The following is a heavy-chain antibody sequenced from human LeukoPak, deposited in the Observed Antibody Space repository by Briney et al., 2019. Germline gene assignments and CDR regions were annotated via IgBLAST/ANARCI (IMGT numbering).Heavy chain of an antibody. CDR2: IYSGEST. D-gene: IGHD3-10*01. J-gene: IGHJ2*01. Sequence: GWSLRLSCAASGFTVSTKYMSWVRQAPGKGLEWVSIIYSGESTYYAESVKGRFIVSRDNSKNTLYLQMNSLRVDDTAVYSCARVGDHYHWYFDLWGRGTLVTVSS. CDR3: ARVGDHYHWYFDL. CDR1: GFTVSTKY. V-gene: IGHV3-53*01.